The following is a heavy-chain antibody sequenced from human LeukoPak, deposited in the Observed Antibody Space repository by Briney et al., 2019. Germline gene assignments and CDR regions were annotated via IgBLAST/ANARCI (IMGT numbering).Heavy chain of an antibody. V-gene: IGHV3-21*04. J-gene: IGHJ3*02. CDR3: ARENTATTWGDAFDI. D-gene: IGHD4-17*01. CDR1: GFTFSSYS. CDR2: ISSSSSYI. Sequence: GGSLRLSCAASGFTFSSYSMNWVRQAPRKGLEWVSSISSSSSYIYYADSVKGRFTISRDNAKNSLYLQMNSLRAEDTAVYYCARENTATTWGDAFDIWGPRTMVTVSS.